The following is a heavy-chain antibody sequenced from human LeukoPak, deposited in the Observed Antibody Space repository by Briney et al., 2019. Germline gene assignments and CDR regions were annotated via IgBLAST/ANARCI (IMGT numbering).Heavy chain of an antibody. V-gene: IGHV1-18*01. CDR3: ARVTASSITSWSLLY. Sequence: GASVKVSCKASGYTFTNYAISWVRQAPGHGLEWMGQINPFDGKTEYGQKLQGRVTMTTDTSTRAAYLELRSLTSDDTAIYYCARVTASSITSWSLLYWGQGSLVTVSS. CDR2: INPFDGKT. CDR1: GYTFTNYA. D-gene: IGHD2-2*01. J-gene: IGHJ4*02.